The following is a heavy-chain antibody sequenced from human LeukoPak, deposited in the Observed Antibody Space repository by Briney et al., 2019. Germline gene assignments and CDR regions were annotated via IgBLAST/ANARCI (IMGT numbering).Heavy chain of an antibody. J-gene: IGHJ4*02. D-gene: IGHD2/OR15-2a*01. CDR1: GGSISSHY. V-gene: IGHV4-59*08. CDR3: ARHHLSIGDPRFDY. CDR2: IYYSGNT. Sequence: SETLSLTCTVSGGSISSHYWSWIRQPPGKGLEWIGYIYYSGNTNYNPSLKSRVTISVDTSKNQFSLKLSSVTAADTAVYYCARHHLSIGDPRFDYWGQGTLVTVSS.